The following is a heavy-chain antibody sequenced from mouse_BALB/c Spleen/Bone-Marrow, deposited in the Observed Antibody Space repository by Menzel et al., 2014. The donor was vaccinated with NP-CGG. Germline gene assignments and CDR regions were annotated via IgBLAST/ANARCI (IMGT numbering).Heavy chain of an antibody. CDR1: GFTFSSFG. V-gene: IGHV5-17*02. CDR3: ARPPYVYDGRDY. J-gene: IGHJ4*01. Sequence: EVQLVESGGGLVQPGGSRKLSCAASGFTFSSFGMHWVRQAPEKGLEWVAYISSGSSTIYYADTVKGRFTISRDNPKNPLFLQLPSLSSEDTAMYYWARPPYVYDGRDYWGQGTSATFPS. CDR2: ISSGSSTI. D-gene: IGHD1-1*01.